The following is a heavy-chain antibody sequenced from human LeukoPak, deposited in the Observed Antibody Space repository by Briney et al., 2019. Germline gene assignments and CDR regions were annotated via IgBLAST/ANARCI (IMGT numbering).Heavy chain of an antibody. CDR1: GFTFSRNS. CDR2: ITSSGGDA. CDR3: VKCDGSCRLGYFDS. Sequence: GGSLRLSCAASGFTFSRNSMNWVRQAPGKGLEWASVITSSGGDASYADSVKGRFTMSRDNSKNTLYLQMNSLRAEDTAVYYCVKCDGSCRLGYFDSWGQGTLVTVSS. D-gene: IGHD2-15*01. J-gene: IGHJ4*02. V-gene: IGHV3-23*01.